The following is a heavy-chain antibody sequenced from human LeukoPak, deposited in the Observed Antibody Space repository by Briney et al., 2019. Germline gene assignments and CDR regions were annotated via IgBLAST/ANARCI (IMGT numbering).Heavy chain of an antibody. D-gene: IGHD3-9*01. Sequence: SETLSLTCAVYGGSFSGYYWSWIRQPPGKGLEWIGEINHSGSTNYNPSLKSRVTISVDTSKNQFSLKLSSVIAADTAVYYCARGLVRDVWGQGTTVTVSS. J-gene: IGHJ6*02. CDR3: ARGLVRDV. V-gene: IGHV4-34*01. CDR1: GGSFSGYY. CDR2: INHSGST.